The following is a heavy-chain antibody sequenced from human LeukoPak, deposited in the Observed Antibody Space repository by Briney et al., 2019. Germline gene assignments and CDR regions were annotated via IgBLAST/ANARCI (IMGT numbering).Heavy chain of an antibody. D-gene: IGHD3-22*01. J-gene: IGHJ5*02. CDR1: GFTFSSYA. Sequence: PGGSLRLSCAASGFTFSSYAMSWVRQAPGKGLEWVSAISGGGGSTYYADSVKGRFTISRDNSKNTLYLQMNSLRAEDTAVYYCAKGDSSGYYYVRSWFDPWGQGTLVTVSS. CDR3: AKGDSSGYYYVRSWFDP. V-gene: IGHV3-23*01. CDR2: ISGGGGST.